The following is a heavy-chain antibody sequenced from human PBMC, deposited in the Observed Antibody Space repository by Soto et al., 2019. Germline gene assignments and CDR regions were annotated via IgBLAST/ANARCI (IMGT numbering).Heavy chain of an antibody. D-gene: IGHD2-15*01. CDR3: ARGTSGSFSGLDF. CDR1: GFTLSDRY. CDR2: SRDRAKSFTT. Sequence: GGSLRLSCTASGFTLSDRYMDWVRQAPGKGLEWVGRSRDRAKSFTTDYAASVKGRFTVIRDESKNSLHLQMNSLKTEDTAVYYCARGTSGSFSGLDFWGQGTLVTVSS. V-gene: IGHV3-72*01. J-gene: IGHJ3*01.